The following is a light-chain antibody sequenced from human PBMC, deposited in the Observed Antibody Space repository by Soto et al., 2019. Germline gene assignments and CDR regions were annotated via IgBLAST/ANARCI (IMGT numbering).Light chain of an antibody. Sequence: EVVLTQSPATLSLSPGERAILSCRASQSVRNFLAWYQQKPGQAPRLLIYEASNRAAGIPARFSGSGSGTDFTLTISSLEPEDFGVYYCQQRTNWPRGTFGQGTNLEI. CDR3: QQRTNWPRGT. V-gene: IGKV3-11*01. CDR1: QSVRNF. J-gene: IGKJ2*02. CDR2: EAS.